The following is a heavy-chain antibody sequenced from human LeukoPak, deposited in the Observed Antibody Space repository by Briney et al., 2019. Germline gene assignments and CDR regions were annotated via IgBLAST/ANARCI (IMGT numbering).Heavy chain of an antibody. CDR2: IKRRSDGETT. Sequence: GGSLRLSCVASGFTFTNTWMTWVRQAPGKGLVWVARIKRRSDGETTDYAAPVKGRFTISRDDSKNTLYLQMNSLKTEDTAVYYCTTTGLWFGEEIDYWGQGTLVTVSS. V-gene: IGHV3-15*01. CDR1: GFTFTNTW. D-gene: IGHD3-10*01. J-gene: IGHJ4*02. CDR3: TTTGLWFGEEIDY.